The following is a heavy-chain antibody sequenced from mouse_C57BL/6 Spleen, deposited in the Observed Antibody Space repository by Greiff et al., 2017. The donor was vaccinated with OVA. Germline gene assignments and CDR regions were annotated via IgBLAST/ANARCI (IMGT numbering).Heavy chain of an antibody. V-gene: IGHV1-81*01. D-gene: IGHD1-1*01. Sequence: QVQLKQSGAELARPGASVKLSCKASGYTFTSYGISWVKQRTGQGLEWIGEIYPRSGNTYYNEKFKGKATLTADKSSSTAYMELRSLTSEDSAVYFCARVFYGSSYYDMDYWGQGTSVTVSS. CDR2: IYPRSGNT. CDR1: GYTFTSYG. CDR3: ARVFYGSSYYDMDY. J-gene: IGHJ4*01.